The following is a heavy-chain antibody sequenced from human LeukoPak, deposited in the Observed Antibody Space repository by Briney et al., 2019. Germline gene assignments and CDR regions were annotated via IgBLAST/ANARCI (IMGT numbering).Heavy chain of an antibody. Sequence: PSETLSLTCTVSGGSISSGNYYWSWIRQPAGKGLEWIGRTHASGSTNYNPSLKSRVTISLDTSKNQFSLKLSSVTAADTAVYYCAGSYRLDYWGQGTLVTVSS. J-gene: IGHJ4*02. V-gene: IGHV4-61*02. D-gene: IGHD1-26*01. CDR3: AGSYRLDY. CDR1: GGSISSGNYY. CDR2: THASGST.